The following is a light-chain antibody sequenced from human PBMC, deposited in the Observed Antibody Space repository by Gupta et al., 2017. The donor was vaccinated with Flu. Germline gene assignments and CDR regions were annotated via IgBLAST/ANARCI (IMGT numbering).Light chain of an antibody. V-gene: IGKV4-1*01. CDR2: WAS. J-gene: IGKJ3*01. CDR3: QQFYSSPPT. CDR1: QSVLYSSSNKNY. Sequence: SLGERATISCKSSQSVLYSSSNKNYLAWYQQKPGQPPNLLIYWASTRESGVPDRFSGSGSGTDFTLTISSLQAEDVAVYYCQQFYSSPPTFGPGTKVDIK.